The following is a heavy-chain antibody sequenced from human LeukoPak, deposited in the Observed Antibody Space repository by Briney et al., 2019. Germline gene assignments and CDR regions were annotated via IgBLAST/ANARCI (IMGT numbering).Heavy chain of an antibody. CDR3: ARHPYDSSGYYYQEAFDI. D-gene: IGHD3-22*01. J-gene: IGHJ3*02. CDR2: ISSSGSA. CDR1: GDSLGIYK. Sequence: SETLSLTCSVSGDSLGIYKWSWIRQPPGKGLEWIAHISSSGSAIYNPSLMSRVSMAVDTSKNQFSLRLISVTAADTAVYYCARHPYDSSGYYYQEAFDIWGQGTMVTVSS. V-gene: IGHV4-59*08.